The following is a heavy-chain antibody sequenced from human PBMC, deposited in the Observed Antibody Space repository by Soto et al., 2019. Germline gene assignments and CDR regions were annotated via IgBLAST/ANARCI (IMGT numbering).Heavy chain of an antibody. Sequence: GGSLRLSCAASGFTISTYAMTWVRQAPGKGLECVSGVTGSGSQIHYADSVKGRFTISKDNSKNTLYLQMSNLRDEDTALYYCAKDAVYKDGLWLMDSWGQGXLVTVYS. CDR3: AKDAVYKDGLWLMDS. CDR2: VTGSGSQI. V-gene: IGHV3-23*01. CDR1: GFTISTYA. J-gene: IGHJ5*02. D-gene: IGHD2-21*01.